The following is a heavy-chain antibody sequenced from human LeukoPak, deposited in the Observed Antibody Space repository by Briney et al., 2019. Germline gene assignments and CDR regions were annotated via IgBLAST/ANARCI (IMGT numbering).Heavy chain of an antibody. D-gene: IGHD3-22*01. J-gene: IGHJ6*04. CDR3: ARRPYSDTSGRLSDV. CDR1: GFAFSSYN. Sequence: GGSLRLSCAASGFAFSSYNMNWVRQAPGKGLEWISYIGSSGSPTHYADSVRGRFTISRDNAKNSLYLQMNSLRDEDTAVYYCARRPYSDTSGRLSDVWAKGPRSPSPQ. V-gene: IGHV3-48*02. CDR2: IGSSGSPT.